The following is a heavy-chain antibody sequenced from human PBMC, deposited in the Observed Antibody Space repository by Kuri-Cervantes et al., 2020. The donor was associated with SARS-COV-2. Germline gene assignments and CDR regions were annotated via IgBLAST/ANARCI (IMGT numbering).Heavy chain of an antibody. J-gene: IGHJ6*02. CDR3: ARGYSYEPDYYYYGMDV. CDR1: GFSFSSYG. CDR2: ISRSGGST. D-gene: IGHD5-18*01. Sequence: GGSLRLSCAASGFSFSSYGMSWVRQAPGKGLEWVSHISRSGGSTYYAESVKGRFTISRENAKNPLYLQMNSLRAGDTAVYYCARGYSYEPDYYYYGMDVWGQGTTVTVSS. V-gene: IGHV3-23*01.